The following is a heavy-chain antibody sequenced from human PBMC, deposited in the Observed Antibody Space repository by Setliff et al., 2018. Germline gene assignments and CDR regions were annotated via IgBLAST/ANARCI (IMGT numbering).Heavy chain of an antibody. V-gene: IGHV3-33*08. J-gene: IGHJ4*02. CDR2: IWDDGVKK. CDR1: GFTFSTYR. Sequence: GGSLRLSCAASGFTFSTYRMHWVRQAPGKGLEWVAVIWDDGVKKYHADSVKGRLTISRDNSKNTLYLQMNSLRPEDTAVYYCARTCSGSGCYAGLESWGQGTPVTVSS. D-gene: IGHD2-15*01. CDR3: ARTCSGSGCYAGLES.